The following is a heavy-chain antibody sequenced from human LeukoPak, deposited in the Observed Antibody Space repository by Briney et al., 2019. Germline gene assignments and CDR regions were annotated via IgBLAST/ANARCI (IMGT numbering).Heavy chain of an antibody. CDR3: ARDKEDSSGFPLGY. Sequence: GGSLRLSCAASGFTFSDYYMSWIRQAPGKGLEWVSYISSSSSTIYYADSVKGRFTISRDNAKDTLYLQMNSLRAEDTAVYYCARDKEDSSGFPLGYWGQGTLVTVSS. V-gene: IGHV3-11*04. J-gene: IGHJ4*02. D-gene: IGHD3-22*01. CDR2: ISSSSSTI. CDR1: GFTFSDYY.